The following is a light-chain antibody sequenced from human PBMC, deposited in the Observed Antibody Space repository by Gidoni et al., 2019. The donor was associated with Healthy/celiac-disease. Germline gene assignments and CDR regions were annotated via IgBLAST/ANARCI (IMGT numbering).Light chain of an antibody. CDR2: DAS. CDR1: QSVSSY. J-gene: IGKJ5*01. Sequence: EIVLTQSPATLSLSPGARATLSCRASQSVSSYLAWYQQKPGQDPRLLIYDASNRATGIPARFSGSGSGTDFTLTISSLEPEDFAVYYCQQRSNWPPSITCGQGTRLEIK. V-gene: IGKV3-11*01. CDR3: QQRSNWPPSIT.